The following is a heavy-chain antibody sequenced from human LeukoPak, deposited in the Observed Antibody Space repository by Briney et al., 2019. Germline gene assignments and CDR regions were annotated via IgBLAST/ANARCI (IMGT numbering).Heavy chain of an antibody. D-gene: IGHD6-19*01. CDR2: INHSGST. CDR1: GGSFSGYY. V-gene: IGHV4-34*01. J-gene: IGHJ4*02. Sequence: SETLSLTCAVYGGSFSGYYWSWIRQPPGKGLEWIGEINHSGSTNYNPSLKSRVTISVDTSKNQFSLKLSSVTAADTAVYYCARVGLVVAGPYYFDYWGQGTLVTVSS. CDR3: ARVGLVVAGPYYFDY.